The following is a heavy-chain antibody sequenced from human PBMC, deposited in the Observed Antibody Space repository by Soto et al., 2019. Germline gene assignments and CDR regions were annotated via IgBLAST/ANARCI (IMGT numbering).Heavy chain of an antibody. CDR2: ISYDGSNK. D-gene: IGHD5-18*01. V-gene: IGHV3-30-3*01. Sequence: GGSLRLSCAASGFTFSSYAMHWVRQAPGKGLEWVAVISYDGSNKYYADSVKGRFTISRDNSKNTLYLQMNSLRAEDTAVYYCAREAGDTAMVPFGIDYWGQGTLVTVSS. J-gene: IGHJ4*02. CDR3: AREAGDTAMVPFGIDY. CDR1: GFTFSSYA.